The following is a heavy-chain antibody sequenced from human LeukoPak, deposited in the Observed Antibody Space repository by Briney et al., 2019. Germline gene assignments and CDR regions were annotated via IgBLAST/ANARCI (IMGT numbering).Heavy chain of an antibody. V-gene: IGHV3-74*01. Sequence: GGSLRLSCAASGFTFSSYWMHWVRQAPGKGLVWVSRINSDGSSTSYADSVKGRFTISRDNAKNSLYLQMNSLRAEDTAVYYCAREFGDYEAIDYWGQGTLVTVSS. J-gene: IGHJ4*02. CDR1: GFTFSSYW. CDR2: INSDGSST. D-gene: IGHD4-17*01. CDR3: AREFGDYEAIDY.